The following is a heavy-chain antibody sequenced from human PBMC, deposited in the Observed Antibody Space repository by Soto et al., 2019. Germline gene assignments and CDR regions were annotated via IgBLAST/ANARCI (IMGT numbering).Heavy chain of an antibody. CDR3: ARGYYYDSSGYYRIGYFDY. V-gene: IGHV4-39*01. D-gene: IGHD3-22*01. Sequence: SETLSLTCTVSGGSISSSSYYWGWIRQPPGKGLEWIGSIYYSGSTYYNPSLKSRVTISVDTSKNQFSLKLSSVTAADTAVYYCARGYYYDSSGYYRIGYFDYWGQGTLVTVSS. J-gene: IGHJ4*02. CDR2: IYYSGST. CDR1: GGSISSSSYY.